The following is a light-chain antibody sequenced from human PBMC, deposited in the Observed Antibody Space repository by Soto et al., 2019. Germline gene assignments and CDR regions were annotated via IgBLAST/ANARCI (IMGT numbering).Light chain of an antibody. CDR1: QGISSY. CDR3: QQYNSYSQT. V-gene: IGKV1-8*01. J-gene: IGKJ1*01. CDR2: KAS. Sequence: AIRMTQSPSSLSASTGDRVTITCRASQGISSYLAWYQQKPGKAPKLLIYKASTLESGVPSRFSGSGSGTEFTLTISSLQPEDFATYYCQQYNSYSQTFGQGTKVDNK.